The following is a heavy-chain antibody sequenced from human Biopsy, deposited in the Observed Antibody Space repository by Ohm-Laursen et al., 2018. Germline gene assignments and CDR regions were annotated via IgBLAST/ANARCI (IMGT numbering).Heavy chain of an antibody. CDR3: ATKLTGYFHH. Sequence: SVKVSCKAPGGTFSNYGVNWVRQAPGQGLEWLGGNIPILGTGDYAQKFQDRATVAADTSTSTATMELRSLRSDDTAVYYCATKLTGYFHHWGQGTLVIVSS. J-gene: IGHJ1*01. CDR2: NIPILGTG. CDR1: GGTFSNYG. V-gene: IGHV1-69*06. D-gene: IGHD3-9*01.